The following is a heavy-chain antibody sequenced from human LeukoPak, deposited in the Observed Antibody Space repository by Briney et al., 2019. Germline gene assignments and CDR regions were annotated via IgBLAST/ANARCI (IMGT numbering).Heavy chain of an antibody. V-gene: IGHV3-23*01. CDR1: GFTFRIHA. Sequence: PGGSLRLSCAASGFTFRIHAMSWVRQAPGKGLEWVSTIGSGDDLHYGDSVKGRFTVSRDDPQNTLYLQMNSLRAEDAAIYYCAKDATPGNSVYDHFDYWGQGTLVTVSS. D-gene: IGHD5/OR15-5a*01. J-gene: IGHJ4*02. CDR3: AKDATPGNSVYDHFDY. CDR2: IGSGDDL.